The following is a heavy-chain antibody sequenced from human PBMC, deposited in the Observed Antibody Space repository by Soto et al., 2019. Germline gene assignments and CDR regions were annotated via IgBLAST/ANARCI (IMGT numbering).Heavy chain of an antibody. CDR2: ISGSGGST. CDR3: AKAHTFRFYYFTGGDY. Sequence: GGPLRLSRCASGFNFSLYPMAWVRQAPVKGLEWVSSISGSGGSTFYADSVKGRFTISRDNSKNTLYLQMDTLRAGDSAVYYCAKAHTFRFYYFTGGDYWGQGTLVTVSS. J-gene: IGHJ4*02. D-gene: IGHD3-22*01. CDR1: GFNFSLYP. V-gene: IGHV3-23*01.